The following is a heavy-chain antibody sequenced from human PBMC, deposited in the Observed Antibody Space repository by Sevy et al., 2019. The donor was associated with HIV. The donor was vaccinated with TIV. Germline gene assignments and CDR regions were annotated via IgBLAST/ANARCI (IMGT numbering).Heavy chain of an antibody. V-gene: IGHV1-69*13. J-gene: IGHJ4*02. Sequence: ASVKVSCKASGGTFSSYAISWVRQAPGQGLEWKGGIIPIFGTANYAQKFQGRVTITADESTSTAYMELSSLRSEDTAVYYCARDSGYCSGGSCYSLSFDYWGQGTLVTVSS. CDR3: ARDSGYCSGGSCYSLSFDY. CDR2: IIPIFGTA. D-gene: IGHD2-15*01. CDR1: GGTFSSYA.